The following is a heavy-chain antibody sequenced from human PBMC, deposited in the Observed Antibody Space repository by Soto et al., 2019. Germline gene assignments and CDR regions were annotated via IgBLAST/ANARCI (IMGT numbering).Heavy chain of an antibody. D-gene: IGHD6-13*01. V-gene: IGHV4-31*03. CDR2: IYYSGST. CDR1: GGSISSGGYY. Sequence: PSETLSLTCTVSGGSISSGGYYWSWIRQHPGKGLEWIEYIYYSGSTYYNPSLKSRVTISVDTSKNQFSLKLSSVTAADTAVYYCARVDPGYSSSWSSHQFDYWGQGTLVTVSS. CDR3: ARVDPGYSSSWSSHQFDY. J-gene: IGHJ4*02.